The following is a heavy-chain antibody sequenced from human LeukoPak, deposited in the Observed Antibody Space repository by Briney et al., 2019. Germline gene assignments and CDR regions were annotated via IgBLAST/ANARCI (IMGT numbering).Heavy chain of an antibody. CDR2: IIPIFGTA. CDR3: ARAGAYPLLRYFDWSVYWYFDL. D-gene: IGHD3-9*01. V-gene: IGHV1-69*05. Sequence: SVKVSCKASGGTFSSYVISWVRQAPGQGLEWMGGIIPIFGTANYAQKFQGRVTITTDESTNTAYMELSSLRYEDTAVYYCARAGAYPLLRYFDWSVYWYFDLWGRGTLVTVSS. CDR1: GGTFSSYV. J-gene: IGHJ2*01.